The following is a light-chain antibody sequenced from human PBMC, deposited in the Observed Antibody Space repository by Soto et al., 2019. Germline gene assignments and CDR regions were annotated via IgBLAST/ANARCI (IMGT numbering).Light chain of an antibody. V-gene: IGKV3-11*01. J-gene: IGKJ2*01. Sequence: EIVFTQSPATLSLSPGERATLSCRASQSVSTYLAWYQQKPGQAPRLLIYDASNRATGIPGRFSGSGSGTDFTLTISRLEPEDFAVYYCQQRSNWPPRTFGQGTKLEIK. CDR2: DAS. CDR3: QQRSNWPPRT. CDR1: QSVSTY.